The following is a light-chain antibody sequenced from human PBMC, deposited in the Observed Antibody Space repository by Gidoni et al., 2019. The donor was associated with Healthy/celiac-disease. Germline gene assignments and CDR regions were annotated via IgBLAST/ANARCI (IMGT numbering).Light chain of an antibody. CDR3: QQYNSYSPLT. CDR2: DAS. Sequence: DIKMTQSPSTLSASVGDRVTITCRASQSISSWLAWYQQKPGQAPKLLIYDASSLESGVPSRFSGSGAGTEFTLTISSLQPDDFATYYCQQYNSYSPLTFGGGTKVEIK. J-gene: IGKJ4*01. CDR1: QSISSW. V-gene: IGKV1-5*01.